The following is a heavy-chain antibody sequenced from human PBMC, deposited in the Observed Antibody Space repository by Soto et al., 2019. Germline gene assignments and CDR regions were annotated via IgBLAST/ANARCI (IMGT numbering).Heavy chain of an antibody. CDR2: IWYDGSNK. J-gene: IGHJ6*02. CDR1: GFTFSSYG. Sequence: QVQLVESGGGVVQPGRSLRLSCAASGFTFSSYGMHRVRQAPGKGLEGVAVIWYDGSNKYYADSVKGRFTISRDNSKNTLYLEMNSLRAEETAVYYCARDQLLVRGHKGYGMDVWGQGTTVTVSS. CDR3: ARDQLLVRGHKGYGMDV. V-gene: IGHV3-33*01. D-gene: IGHD3-10*01.